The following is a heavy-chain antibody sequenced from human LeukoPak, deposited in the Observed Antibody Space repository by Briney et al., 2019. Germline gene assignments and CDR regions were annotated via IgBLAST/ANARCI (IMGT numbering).Heavy chain of an antibody. CDR2: IKGDGSER. V-gene: IGHV3-7*01. Sequence: GGSLRLSCVVSGFTFSSCWMSWVRQAPGKGLEWVANIKGDGSERYYADSVKGRFTISRDNSKNTLYLQMNSLRAEDTAVYYCARGATYYYDSSDYWGQGTLVTVSS. CDR1: GFTFSSCW. CDR3: ARGATYYYDSSDY. J-gene: IGHJ4*02. D-gene: IGHD3-22*01.